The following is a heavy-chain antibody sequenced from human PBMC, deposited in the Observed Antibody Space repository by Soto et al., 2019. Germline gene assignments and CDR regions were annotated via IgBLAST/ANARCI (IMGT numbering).Heavy chain of an antibody. CDR3: ARGRLFETNYFDY. CDR2: ISSSSSYI. Sequence: TGGSLRLSCAASGFTFSSYSMNWVRQAPGKGLEWVSSISSSSSYIYYADSVKGRFTISRDNAKNSLYLQMNSLRAEDTAVYYCARGRLFETNYFDYWGQGTLVTVSS. J-gene: IGHJ4*02. D-gene: IGHD1-7*01. CDR1: GFTFSSYS. V-gene: IGHV3-21*01.